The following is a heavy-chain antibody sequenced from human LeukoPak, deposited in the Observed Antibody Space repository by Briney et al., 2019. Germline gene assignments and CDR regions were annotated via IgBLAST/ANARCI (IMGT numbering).Heavy chain of an antibody. V-gene: IGHV3-23*01. D-gene: IGHD2/OR15-2a*01. CDR3: AKYVSAKGPPYALDV. CDR1: EFTFSNYA. CDR2: ISSGGGDT. Sequence: PGDSLRLSCVASEFTFSNYAMNWVRQAPGKGLEWVSTISSGGGDTYIADSVKGRFTISRDNSKYTLYLQMNSLRAEDTAVYYCAKYVSAKGPPYALDVWGQGTTVTVSS. J-gene: IGHJ6*02.